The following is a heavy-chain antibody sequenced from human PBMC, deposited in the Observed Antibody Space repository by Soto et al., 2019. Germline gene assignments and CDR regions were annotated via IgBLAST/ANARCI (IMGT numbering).Heavy chain of an antibody. J-gene: IGHJ6*03. D-gene: IGHD3-3*01. CDR3: ARDLGVPNYDFWSGPGYYYYMDV. CDR2: ISSSSSYI. CDR1: GFTFSSYA. Sequence: GGSLRLSCAASGFTFSSYAMSWVRQAPGKGLEWVSAISSSSSYIYYADSVKGRFTISRDNAKNSLYLQMNSLRAEDTAVYYCARDLGVPNYDFWSGPGYYYYMDVWGKGTTVTVSS. V-gene: IGHV3-21*01.